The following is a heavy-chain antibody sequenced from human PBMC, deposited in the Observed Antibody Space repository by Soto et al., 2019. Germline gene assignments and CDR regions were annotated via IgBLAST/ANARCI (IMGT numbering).Heavy chain of an antibody. CDR3: ARDNPRYCSGGSCYHYYYYGMDV. Sequence: PSETLSLTCTVSGGSISSYHWSWIRQPAGKGLEWIGRIYTSGSTNYNPSLKSRVTMSVDTSKNQFSLKLSSVTAADTAVYYCARDNPRYCSGGSCYHYYYYGMDVWGQGTTVTVSS. CDR1: GGSISSYH. D-gene: IGHD2-15*01. CDR2: IYTSGST. V-gene: IGHV4-4*07. J-gene: IGHJ6*02.